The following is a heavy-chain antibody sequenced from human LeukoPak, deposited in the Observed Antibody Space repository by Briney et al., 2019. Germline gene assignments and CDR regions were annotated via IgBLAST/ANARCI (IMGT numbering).Heavy chain of an antibody. CDR2: IYCSGST. CDR1: DGSISCYY. D-gene: IGHD3-22*01. CDR3: SSSSDSGGYWIDPFDY. J-gene: IGHJ4*02. V-gene: IGHV4-59*12. Sequence: SDPLSLTCAVSDGSISCYYWCWIRQPPGKGLEWIGYIYCSGSTNYNPSLQSRVTISVDKSKNHFSLKWSSVTAADTAVYYCSSSSDSGGYWIDPFDYWGEGMLVAVS.